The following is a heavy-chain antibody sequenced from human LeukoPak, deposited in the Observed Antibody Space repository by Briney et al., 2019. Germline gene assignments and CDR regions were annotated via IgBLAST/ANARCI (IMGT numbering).Heavy chain of an antibody. Sequence: ASVKVSCKASGYTFTSYGISWVRQAPGQGLEWMGWISAYNGNTNYAQKLQGRVTMTTDTSTSTAYMELRSLRSDDTAVYYCARDRFVNGAVNPTYYYMDVWGKGTTVTVSS. CDR2: ISAYNGNT. CDR3: ARDRFVNGAVNPTYYYMDV. CDR1: GYTFTSYG. V-gene: IGHV1-18*01. J-gene: IGHJ6*03. D-gene: IGHD3-3*01.